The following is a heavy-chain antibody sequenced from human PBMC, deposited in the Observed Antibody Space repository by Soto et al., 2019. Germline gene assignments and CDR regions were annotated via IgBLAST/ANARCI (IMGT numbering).Heavy chain of an antibody. CDR1: GGTFSSYA. V-gene: IGHV1-69*06. J-gene: IGHJ5*02. D-gene: IGHD6-13*01. CDR3: ARGDHSSSWYFTVEAGDWFDP. CDR2: IIPIFGTA. Sequence: GASVKVSCKASGGTFSSYAISWVRQAPGQGLEWMGGIIPIFGTANYAQKFQGRVTITADKSTSTAYMELSSLRSEDTAVYYCARGDHSSSWYFTVEAGDWFDPWGQGTLVTVSS.